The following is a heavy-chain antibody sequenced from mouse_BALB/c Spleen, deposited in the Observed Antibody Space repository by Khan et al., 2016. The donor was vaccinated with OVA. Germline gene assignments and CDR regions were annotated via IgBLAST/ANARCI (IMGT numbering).Heavy chain of an antibody. V-gene: IGHV1S135*01. CDR2: IDPFNGGS. CDR1: GYSFSTYY. Sequence: VQLKQSGPELMKPGASVKISCKASGYSFSTYYIHWVTRSHGKTLEWIGYIDPFNGGSTYNQKFQGKATLTVDKSSSTAYMHLTSLTSEDSAVYYCARHDSTSWFAYWGQGTLVTVSA. D-gene: IGHD1-1*01. J-gene: IGHJ3*01. CDR3: ARHDSTSWFAY.